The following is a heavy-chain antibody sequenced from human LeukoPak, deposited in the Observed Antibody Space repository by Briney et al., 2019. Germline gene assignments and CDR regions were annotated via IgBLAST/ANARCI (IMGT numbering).Heavy chain of an antibody. J-gene: IGHJ6*03. CDR3: VRLIVGGIEDIDV. D-gene: IGHD3-16*02. Sequence: SETLSLTCIVTGGSIGPYYWSWIRQSPGKGLEWIGYIYVTESTRYNYYLQSRVTITVDTSRNKFFLKMRSVTPEATAVHYCVRLIVGGIEDIDVWGTGNKVSVS. CDR2: IYVTEST. V-gene: IGHV4-4*09. CDR1: GGSIGPYY.